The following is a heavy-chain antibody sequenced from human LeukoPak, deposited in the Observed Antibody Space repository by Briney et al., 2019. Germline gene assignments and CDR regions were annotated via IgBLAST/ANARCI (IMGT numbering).Heavy chain of an antibody. J-gene: IGHJ4*02. CDR1: GFTFSSYG. CDR3: ARDRGSWRYFDY. D-gene: IGHD6-13*01. Sequence: GGSLRLSCAASGFTFSSYGMHWVRQAPGKGLEWVAVIWYDGSNKYYEDSVKGRFTVSRDNSKNTLYLQMNSLRAEDTAVYYCARDRGSWRYFDYRGQGTLVTVSS. CDR2: IWYDGSNK. V-gene: IGHV3-33*01.